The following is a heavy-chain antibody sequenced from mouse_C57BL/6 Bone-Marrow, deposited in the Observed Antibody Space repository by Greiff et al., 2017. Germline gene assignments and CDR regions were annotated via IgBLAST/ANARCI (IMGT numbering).Heavy chain of an antibody. CDR3: TTGTTVKNWYFDV. V-gene: IGHV14-4*01. CDR1: GFNIKDDY. D-gene: IGHD1-1*01. J-gene: IGHJ1*03. CDR2: IDPENGDT. Sequence: VHVKQSGAELVRPGASVKLSCTASGFNIKDDYMHWVKQRPEQGLEWIGWIDPENGDTAYASKFQGKATITADTSSNTAYLQLSSLTSEDTAVYYCTTGTTVKNWYFDVWGTGTTVTVSS.